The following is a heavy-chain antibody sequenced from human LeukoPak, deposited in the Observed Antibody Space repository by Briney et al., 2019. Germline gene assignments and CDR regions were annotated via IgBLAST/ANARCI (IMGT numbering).Heavy chain of an antibody. CDR3: ARDRGPRTGFMVREAYDY. Sequence: GGSLRLSCAASGFAFSDYWIHWVRQAPGKGLVWVSRINTDGSITNYADSVKGRFSISRDNAKNTLYLQMSSLRAEDTAVYYCARDRGPRTGFMVREAYDYWGQGTLVTVSS. V-gene: IGHV3-74*01. D-gene: IGHD3-10*01. J-gene: IGHJ4*02. CDR2: INTDGSIT. CDR1: GFAFSDYW.